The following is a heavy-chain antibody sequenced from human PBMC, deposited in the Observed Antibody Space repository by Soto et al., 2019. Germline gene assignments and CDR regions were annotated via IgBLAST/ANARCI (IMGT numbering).Heavy chain of an antibody. CDR2: IYYSGST. CDR1: GGSISSYY. Sequence: SETLSLTCTVSGGSISSYYWSWIRQPPGKGLEWIGYIYYSGSTNYKPSLKSRVTISVDTSKNQFSLKLSSVTAADTAVYYCARTHYDSSGYYVDYWGQGTLVTVSS. V-gene: IGHV4-59*01. D-gene: IGHD3-22*01. J-gene: IGHJ4*02. CDR3: ARTHYDSSGYYVDY.